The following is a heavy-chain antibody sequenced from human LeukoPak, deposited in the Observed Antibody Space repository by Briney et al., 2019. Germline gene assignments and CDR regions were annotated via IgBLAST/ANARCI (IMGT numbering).Heavy chain of an antibody. CDR1: GFTFSSYS. CDR3: AKLYYYYMDV. V-gene: IGHV3-48*04. Sequence: GGSLRLSCAASGFTFSSYSMNWVRQAPGKGLEWVSYISSSGSTIYYADSVKGRFTISRDNAKNSLYLQMNSLRAEDTAVYYCAKLYYYYMDVWGKGTTVTVSS. J-gene: IGHJ6*03. CDR2: ISSSGSTI.